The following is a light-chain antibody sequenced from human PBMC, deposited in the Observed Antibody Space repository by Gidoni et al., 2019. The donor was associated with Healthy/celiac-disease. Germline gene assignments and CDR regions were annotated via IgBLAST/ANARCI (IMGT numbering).Light chain of an antibody. CDR3: QQYYSTPPT. V-gene: IGKV4-1*01. Sequence: IVMTQFPDSLAVSLGPRATINCKSSLSVLYGCNNMNYLAWYQQKPGPPPKLLIYWASTRESGVPDRFSGSGSGTDFTLTISSLQAEDVALYYCQQYYSTPPTFGPGTKVEIK. CDR2: WAS. CDR1: LSVLYGCNNMNY. J-gene: IGKJ3*01.